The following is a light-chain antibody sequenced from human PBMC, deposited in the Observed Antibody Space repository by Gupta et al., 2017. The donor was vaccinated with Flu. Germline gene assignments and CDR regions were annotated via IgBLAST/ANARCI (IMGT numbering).Light chain of an antibody. J-gene: IGLJ1*01. CDR1: SSNIGTPYD. V-gene: IGLV1-40*01. CDR2: GNN. CDR3: QSYDSNPSVNYV. Sequence: QFVLTQPPSVSGAPGQRVTISCTGSSSNIGTPYDVHWYQQLPGTAPKLLIYGNNIRPSGVPDRFSGSKSGTSASLAITGLQAEDEADYYCQSYDSNPSVNYVFGSGTKVTVL.